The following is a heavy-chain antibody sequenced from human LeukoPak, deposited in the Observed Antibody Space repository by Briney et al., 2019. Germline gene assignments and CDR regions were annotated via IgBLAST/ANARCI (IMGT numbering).Heavy chain of an antibody. CDR2: IKQDGSEK. V-gene: IGHV3-7*01. CDR1: GFTFSSYW. CDR3: ARGGTLLRYFDWLSGGVFDY. J-gene: IGHJ4*02. Sequence: GGSLRLSCAASGFTFSSYWMSWVRQAPGKGLEWVANIKQDGSEKYYVDSVKGRFTISRDNAKNSLYLQMNSLRAEDTAVYYCARGGTLLRYFDWLSGGVFDYWGQGTLVTVSS. D-gene: IGHD3-9*01.